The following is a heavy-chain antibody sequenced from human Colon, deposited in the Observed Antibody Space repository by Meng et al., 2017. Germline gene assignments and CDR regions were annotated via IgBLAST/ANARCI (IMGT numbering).Heavy chain of an antibody. Sequence: QAGPQESGPGLVKPSQTLSLTCNVSGLSIGTTGDYWTWIRQRPGKGLEWIGKIFYTGTAHYNPSLKTRAAMSVDRSKNQFSLKLSSVTAADTAVYYCARADCTAGICYQFDNWGQGTLVTVSS. CDR2: IFYTGTA. CDR1: GLSIGTTGDY. CDR3: ARADCTAGICYQFDN. J-gene: IGHJ4*02. V-gene: IGHV4-31*03. D-gene: IGHD2-8*02.